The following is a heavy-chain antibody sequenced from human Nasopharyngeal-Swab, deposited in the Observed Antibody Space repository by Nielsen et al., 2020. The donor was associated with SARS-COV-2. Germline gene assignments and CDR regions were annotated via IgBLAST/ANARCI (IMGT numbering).Heavy chain of an antibody. Sequence: GESLNISCAASGFTFSSYAMSWVRRAPGKGLEWVSAISGSGGSTYYADSVKGRFTISRDNSKNTLYLQMNSLRAEDTAVYYCAKRPTGSTFGDWGQGTLVTVSS. CDR2: ISGSGGST. CDR1: GFTFSSYA. V-gene: IGHV3-23*01. J-gene: IGHJ4*02. D-gene: IGHD3-16*01. CDR3: AKRPTGSTFGD.